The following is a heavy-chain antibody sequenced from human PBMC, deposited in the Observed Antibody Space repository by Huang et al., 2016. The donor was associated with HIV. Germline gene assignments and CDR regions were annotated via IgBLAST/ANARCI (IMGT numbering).Heavy chain of an antibody. J-gene: IGHJ4*02. CDR3: AKDMFPSLYGTIGGNYSDY. Sequence: EVQLVESGGVVVQPGGSLRLSCAASGFTFDDYTMHWVRQAPGKGLECVSLISWDGGSTYYADSVKGRFTISRDNSKNSLYLQMNSLRTEDTALYYCAKDMFPSLYGTIGGNYSDYWGQGTLVTVSS. CDR2: ISWDGGST. D-gene: IGHD3-10*01. V-gene: IGHV3-43*01. CDR1: GFTFDDYT.